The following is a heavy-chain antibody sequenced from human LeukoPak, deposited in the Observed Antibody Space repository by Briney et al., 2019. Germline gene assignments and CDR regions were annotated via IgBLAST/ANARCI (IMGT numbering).Heavy chain of an antibody. CDR2: IYANGEI. Sequence: SETLSLTCTVSGGSISSYYWSWIRQPAGKGLEWIGRIYANGEINYNPSLNNRATLSLDTSKNQFSLKLSSVTAADTAVYYCARDGGIADWGQGTLVTVSS. V-gene: IGHV4-4*07. J-gene: IGHJ4*02. D-gene: IGHD6-13*01. CDR1: GGSISSYY. CDR3: ARDGGIAD.